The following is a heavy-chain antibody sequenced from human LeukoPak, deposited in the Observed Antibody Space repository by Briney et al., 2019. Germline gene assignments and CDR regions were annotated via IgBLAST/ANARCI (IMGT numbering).Heavy chain of an antibody. CDR2: INPNSGGT. J-gene: IGHJ4*02. CDR1: GYTFTGYY. Sequence: ASVKVSCKASGYTFTGYYMHWVRQAPGQGLEWMGWINPNSGGTNYAQKFQGRVTMTRDTSISTAYMELSRLRSGDTAVYYCASEGDGYNFLFDYWGQGTLVTVSS. D-gene: IGHD5-12*01. CDR3: ASEGDGYNFLFDY. V-gene: IGHV1-2*02.